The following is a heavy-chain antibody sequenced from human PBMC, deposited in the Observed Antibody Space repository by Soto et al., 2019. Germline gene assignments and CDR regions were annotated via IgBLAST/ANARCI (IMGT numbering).Heavy chain of an antibody. Sequence: GGSLRLSCAASGXTFSSFDMSWIRQAPGKGLEWVSFISYDGSNTCYGDSVKGRFTISRDNSKNTLYLQMNNLRAEDTAVYYCASLYSSSWSDFDYWGQGTLVTVSS. CDR1: GXTFSSFD. CDR3: ASLYSSSWSDFDY. D-gene: IGHD6-13*01. J-gene: IGHJ4*02. V-gene: IGHV3-23*03. CDR2: ISYDGSNT.